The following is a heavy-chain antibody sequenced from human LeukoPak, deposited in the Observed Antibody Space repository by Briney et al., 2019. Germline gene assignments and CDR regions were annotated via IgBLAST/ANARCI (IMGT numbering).Heavy chain of an antibody. Sequence: SETLSLTCTVSGGSISSYYWSWIRQPPGKGLEWVGCIYYSGSTNYNPSLKSRVTISVDTSKNQFSLKLSSVTAADTAVYHCAREGQLWSIDYWGQGTLVTVSS. V-gene: IGHV4-59*01. J-gene: IGHJ4*02. CDR1: GGSISSYY. D-gene: IGHD5-18*01. CDR3: AREGQLWSIDY. CDR2: IYYSGST.